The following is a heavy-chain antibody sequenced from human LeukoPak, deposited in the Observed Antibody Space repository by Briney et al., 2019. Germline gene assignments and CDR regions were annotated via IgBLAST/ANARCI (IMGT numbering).Heavy chain of an antibody. V-gene: IGHV5-51*01. CDR3: ARGLYCSGGSCRFDY. Sequence: VESLKISCEGSGYSFTSSWIGWVRQMPGKGLEWMGIIYPGDSDIRYSPSFQGQVTISADKSITTAYLQWSSLKASDTAIYYCARGLYCSGGSCRFDYWGQGTLVTVSS. CDR1: GYSFTSSW. J-gene: IGHJ4*02. CDR2: IYPGDSDI. D-gene: IGHD2-15*01.